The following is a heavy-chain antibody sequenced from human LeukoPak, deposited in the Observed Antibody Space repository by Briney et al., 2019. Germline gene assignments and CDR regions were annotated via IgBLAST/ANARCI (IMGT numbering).Heavy chain of an antibody. CDR3: ARWDGTSDY. Sequence: GGSLRLSCAASGFTFSNYGMHWVRQAPGKGLEWVAVISYDGSNKYYADSVKGRFTISRDNSKNTLYLQMNSLRAEDTAVYYCARWDGTSDYWGQGTLVTVSS. D-gene: IGHD1-1*01. V-gene: IGHV3-30*19. CDR2: ISYDGSNK. J-gene: IGHJ4*02. CDR1: GFTFSNYG.